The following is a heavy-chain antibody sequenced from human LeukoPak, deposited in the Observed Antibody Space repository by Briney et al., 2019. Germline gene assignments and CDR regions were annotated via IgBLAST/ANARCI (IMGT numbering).Heavy chain of an antibody. V-gene: IGHV4-39*07. CDR3: AREDGTSMDNAFDI. Sequence: SETLSLTCTVSGGSISSTDDYWGWIRQPPGKGPEWIGSIYYSGSTYYNPSLKSRVTISEDPSKNQFSLKLSSVTAADTAVYYCAREDGTSMDNAFDIWGQGTMVTVSS. CDR1: GGSISSTDDY. J-gene: IGHJ3*02. D-gene: IGHD5-18*01. CDR2: IYYSGST.